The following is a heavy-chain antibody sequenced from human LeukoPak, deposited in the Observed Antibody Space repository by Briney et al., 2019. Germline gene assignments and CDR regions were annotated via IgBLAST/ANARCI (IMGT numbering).Heavy chain of an antibody. D-gene: IGHD5-12*01. CDR3: TRVRGYSGYDYDY. V-gene: IGHV3-73*01. CDR2: IRSKANSYAT. J-gene: IGHJ4*02. CDR1: GFTFSGSA. Sequence: SGGSLRLSCAASGFTFSGSAMHWVRQASGKGLEWVGRIRSKANSYATAYAASVKGRFTISRGDSKNTAYLQMNSLKTEDTAVYYCTRVRGYSGYDYDYWGQGTLVTVSS.